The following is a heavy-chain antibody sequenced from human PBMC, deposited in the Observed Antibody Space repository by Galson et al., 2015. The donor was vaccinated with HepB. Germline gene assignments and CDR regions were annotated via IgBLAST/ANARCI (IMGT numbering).Heavy chain of an antibody. CDR1: GGTFSSYA. CDR3: ARVGTYCGGDCYS. Sequence: VKVSCKASGGTFSSYAISWVRQAPGQGLEWMGGIIPIFGTANYAQKFQGRVTITADESTSSAYMELSSLRSEDTAVYYCARVGTYCGGDCYSWGQGTLVTVSS. D-gene: IGHD2-21*01. J-gene: IGHJ4*02. V-gene: IGHV1-69*13. CDR2: IIPIFGTA.